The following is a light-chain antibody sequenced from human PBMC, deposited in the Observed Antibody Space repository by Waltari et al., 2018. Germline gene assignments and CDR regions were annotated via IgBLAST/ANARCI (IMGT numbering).Light chain of an antibody. V-gene: IGLV4-69*01. CDR1: SGHSSYA. Sequence: QLVLTQSPSASASLGASVKLTYPLSSGHSSYAIAWHHQQPEKGPRDLMKLNSDGSHSKGDGIPDRFSGSSSGAERYLTISSLQSEDEADYYCQTWGTGTVVFGGGTKLTVL. CDR2: LNSDGSH. J-gene: IGLJ2*01. CDR3: QTWGTGTVV.